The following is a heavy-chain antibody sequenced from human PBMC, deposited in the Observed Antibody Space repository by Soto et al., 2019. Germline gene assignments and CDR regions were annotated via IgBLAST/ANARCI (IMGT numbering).Heavy chain of an antibody. CDR1: GGSISSGGYY. J-gene: IGHJ4*02. D-gene: IGHD3-22*01. V-gene: IGHV4-31*03. CDR3: ARVVGGSSGYYYYFDY. Sequence: QVQLQESGPGLVRPSQTLSLACTVSGGSISSGGYYWTWIRQHRGRGLEWIGYLFYSGSTYYNPSLKSRVTISVDTSKNQFSLKLSSVTAADTAVYYCARVVGGSSGYYYYFDYWGQGTLVTVSS. CDR2: LFYSGST.